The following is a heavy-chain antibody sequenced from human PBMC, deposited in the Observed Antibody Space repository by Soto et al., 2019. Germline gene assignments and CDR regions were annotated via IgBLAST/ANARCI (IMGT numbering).Heavy chain of an antibody. V-gene: IGHV4-34*01. Sequence: XXTLSLPFAVYGGSFSGYYWSWILQPPGKGLEWIGEINHSGSTNYNPSLKSRVTISVDTSKNQFSLKLSSVTDADTAVYYCARYDFWSGYRSFDYWGQGTLVTVSS. CDR3: ARYDFWSGYRSFDY. CDR1: GGSFSGYY. D-gene: IGHD3-3*01. J-gene: IGHJ4*02. CDR2: INHSGST.